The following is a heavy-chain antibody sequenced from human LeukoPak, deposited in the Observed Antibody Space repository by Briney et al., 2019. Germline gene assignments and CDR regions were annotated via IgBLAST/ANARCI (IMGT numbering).Heavy chain of an antibody. Sequence: PGGSLRLSCAASGFTVSSNYMSWVRQAPGKGLEWVSVIYSGGSTYYADSVKGRFTISRDNSKNTLYLQKNSLRAEDTAVYYCASAAIGYCSGGSCHGFDLWGRGTLVTVSS. CDR3: ASAAIGYCSGGSCHGFDL. D-gene: IGHD2-15*01. CDR2: IYSGGST. CDR1: GFTVSSNY. J-gene: IGHJ2*01. V-gene: IGHV3-66*02.